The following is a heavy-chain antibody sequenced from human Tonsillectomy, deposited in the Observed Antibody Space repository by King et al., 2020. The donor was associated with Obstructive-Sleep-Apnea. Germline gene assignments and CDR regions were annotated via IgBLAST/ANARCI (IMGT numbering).Heavy chain of an antibody. D-gene: IGHD5-18*01. CDR1: GGSISSSNW. CDR3: ARDGSDVDTAMAGDYYGMDV. Sequence: QLQESGPGLVKPSGTLSLTCAVSGGSISSSNWWSWVRQPPGKGLEWIGEIYHSGSTNYNPSLTSRVTISVDKSKNQFSLKLSSVTAADTAVYYCARDGSDVDTAMAGDYYGMDVWGQGTTVTVSS. J-gene: IGHJ6*02. V-gene: IGHV4-4*02. CDR2: IYHSGST.